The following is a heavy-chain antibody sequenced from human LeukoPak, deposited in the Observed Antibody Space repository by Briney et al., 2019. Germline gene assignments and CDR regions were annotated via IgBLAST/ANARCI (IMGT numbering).Heavy chain of an antibody. V-gene: IGHV6-1*01. J-gene: IGHJ6*02. CDR3: AREILRYFDWLLCDYYYYGMDV. CDR1: GDSVSSNSAA. D-gene: IGHD3-9*01. Sequence: SQTLSLTCAISGDSVSSNSAAWNWIRQSPSRGLEWLGRTYYRSKWYNDYAVSVKSRITINPDTSKNQFSLQLNSVTPEDTAVYYCAREILRYFDWLLCDYYYYGMDVWGQGTTVTVSS. CDR2: TYYRSKWYN.